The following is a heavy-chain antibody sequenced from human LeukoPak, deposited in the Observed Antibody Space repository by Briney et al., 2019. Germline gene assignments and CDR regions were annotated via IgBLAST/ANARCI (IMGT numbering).Heavy chain of an antibody. CDR2: IYYSGST. CDR3: ARRNDFGI. V-gene: IGHV4-59*08. CDR1: GGSISGDH. Sequence: EPSETLSLTCTVSGGSISGDHWNWIRQPPGKGLEWIGYIYYSGSTNYNPSLKSRVTISIDTSKNQFSLKLTSVTAAVTAVYYCARRNDFGIWGQGTMVTVSS. J-gene: IGHJ3*02.